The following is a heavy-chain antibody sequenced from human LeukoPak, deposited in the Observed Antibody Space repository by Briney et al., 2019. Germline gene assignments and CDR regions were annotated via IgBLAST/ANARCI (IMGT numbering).Heavy chain of an antibody. CDR2: IYYSGST. J-gene: IGHJ4*02. D-gene: IGHD6-13*01. CDR1: GGSISSYY. Sequence: SETLSLTCTVSGGSISSYYWSWIRQPPGKGLEWIGYIYYSGSTNYNPSLKSRVTISVDTSKNQFSLKLSPVTAADTAVYYCARLTSSSSGSSFDYWGQGTLVTVSA. V-gene: IGHV4-59*08. CDR3: ARLTSSSSGSSFDY.